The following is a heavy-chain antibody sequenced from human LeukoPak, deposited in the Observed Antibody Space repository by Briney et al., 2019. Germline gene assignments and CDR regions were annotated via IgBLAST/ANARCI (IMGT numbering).Heavy chain of an antibody. CDR1: GGSISSGDYY. CDR2: IYYSGST. V-gene: IGHV4-30-4*01. Sequence: SQTLSLTCTVSGGSISSGDYYWSWICQPPGKGLEWIGYIYYSGSTYYNPSLKSRVTISVDTSKNQFSLKLSSVTAADTAVYYCARQPGKYGSGSYPYYYYGMDVWGQGTTVTVSS. J-gene: IGHJ6*02. CDR3: ARQPGKYGSGSYPYYYYGMDV. D-gene: IGHD3-10*01.